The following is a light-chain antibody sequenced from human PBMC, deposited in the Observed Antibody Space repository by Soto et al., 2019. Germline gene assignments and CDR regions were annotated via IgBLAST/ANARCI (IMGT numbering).Light chain of an antibody. CDR2: TSS. J-gene: IGKJ1*01. V-gene: IGKV1-39*01. CDR1: HDIRDH. Sequence: IQMTQSPSSLSASVGDRVTLTCQASHDIRDHLNWYQQKPGRAPKLLISTSSSLQSGVPSTFSGSGSGTDFTLTINSLQPEDFATYYCQQTYGALTWTFGQGTKVDIK. CDR3: QQTYGALTWT.